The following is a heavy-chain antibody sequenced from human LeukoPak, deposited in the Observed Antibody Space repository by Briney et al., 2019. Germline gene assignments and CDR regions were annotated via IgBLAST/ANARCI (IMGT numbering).Heavy chain of an antibody. CDR3: AKDVAPGSGWFIFDY. CDR1: GFTFSSYA. V-gene: IGHV3-23*01. CDR2: ISGSGGST. Sequence: GGSLRLSCAASGFTFSSYAMNWVRQAPGKGLEWVSGISGSGGSTYYADSVKGRFTISRDNSKNTLYLQMNSLGAEDTAVYYCAKDVAPGSGWFIFDYWGQGTLVTVSS. J-gene: IGHJ4*02. D-gene: IGHD6-19*01.